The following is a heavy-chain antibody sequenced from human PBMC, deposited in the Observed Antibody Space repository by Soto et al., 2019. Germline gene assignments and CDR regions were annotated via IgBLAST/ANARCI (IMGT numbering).Heavy chain of an antibody. CDR3: ATNYYDGSGHYFIFEH. V-gene: IGHV1-69*13. J-gene: IGHJ4*02. CDR1: GRTFNNYA. CDR2: IIPIGGTP. D-gene: IGHD3-22*01. Sequence: SVKVSCKASGRTFNNYAISWVRQAPGIGFEWLGVIIPIGGTPEHAQKFQGRVTISADESTNTAYMELSSLRSEDTAVYYCATNYYDGSGHYFIFEHWGQGTLVTASS.